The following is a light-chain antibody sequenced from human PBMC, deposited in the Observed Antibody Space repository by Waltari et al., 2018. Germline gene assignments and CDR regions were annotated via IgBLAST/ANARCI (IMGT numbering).Light chain of an antibody. J-gene: IGLJ2*01. CDR2: EGG. V-gene: IGLV2-23*01. Sequence: QSALTQPASVSGSPGQSITISCTGTSSDVGSYNLVSWYQQHPGKAPKHMIVEGGKRPSGVSNRVSGSKSGNTASLTISGLQAEDEADYYCCSYAGSSTSRVFGGGTKLTVL. CDR3: CSYAGSSTSRV. CDR1: SSDVGSYNL.